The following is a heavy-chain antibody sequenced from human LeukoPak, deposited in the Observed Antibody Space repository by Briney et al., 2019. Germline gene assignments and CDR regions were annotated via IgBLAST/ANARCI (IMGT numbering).Heavy chain of an antibody. CDR2: ISGNGGDI. D-gene: IGHD1-26*01. J-gene: IGHJ4*02. CDR3: VPQAGRAGGQ. V-gene: IGHV3/OR16-9*01. CDR1: GFTLGIHY. Sequence: GGSLRLSCATSGFTLGIHYRRGVRQAPGRGPEWISYISGNGGDIAYAAAVKCRVTISRDNAKSFLYLQMNSLRVEDTAVYHCVPQAGRAGGQWGLGTLIAVSS.